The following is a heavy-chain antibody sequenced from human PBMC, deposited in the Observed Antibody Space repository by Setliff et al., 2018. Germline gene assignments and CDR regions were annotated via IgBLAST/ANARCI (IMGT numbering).Heavy chain of an antibody. CDR3: ARHVSGYADGVYTATFFYYYMDF. CDR2: IYPGDSDT. J-gene: IGHJ6*03. CDR1: GYNFTRYW. V-gene: IGHV5-51*01. D-gene: IGHD4-17*01. Sequence: PGESLKISCKGSGYNFTRYWIGWVRQMPGKGLDWMGIIYPGDSDTSYSPSFQGQGTISVDKSISTAYLQWSSLEASDTAIYYCARHVSGYADGVYTATFFYYYMDFWGKGTTVTVSS.